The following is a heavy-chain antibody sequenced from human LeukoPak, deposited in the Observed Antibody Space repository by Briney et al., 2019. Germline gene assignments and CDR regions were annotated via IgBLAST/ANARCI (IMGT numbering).Heavy chain of an antibody. CDR2: INYGGST. CDR1: GASLSGDS. J-gene: IGHJ4*02. D-gene: IGHD5-18*01. CDR3: ASYSYMSGDPNRDDY. V-gene: IGHV4-34*01. Sequence: SETLSLTCAVYGASLSGDSWNWVRQSPRKGLEWIGEINYGGSTHYNPSLESRVTISVDTSKNQFSLKLSSVTAADTAVYYCASYSYMSGDPNRDDYWGQGTLVTVSS.